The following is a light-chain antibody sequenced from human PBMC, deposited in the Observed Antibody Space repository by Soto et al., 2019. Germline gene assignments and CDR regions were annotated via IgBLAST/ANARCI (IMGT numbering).Light chain of an antibody. V-gene: IGLV3-21*02. CDR2: DDS. CDR1: YLGDKS. J-gene: IGLJ1*01. Sequence: SYELTQPPSLSVAPGQTARITCGGDYLGDKSLYWSQQKTGQAPVQVVYDDSDRPSGIPERFSGSNSGNTATMTISRVEAEDEADYYCQVWDSSSDHYVFGTGTKLTVL. CDR3: QVWDSSSDHYV.